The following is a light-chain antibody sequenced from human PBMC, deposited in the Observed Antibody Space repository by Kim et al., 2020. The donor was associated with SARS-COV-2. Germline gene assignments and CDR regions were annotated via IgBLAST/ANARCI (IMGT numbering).Light chain of an antibody. V-gene: IGKV3-11*01. CDR2: DAS. CDR1: QSISTS. CDR3: QQRDSWPLT. J-gene: IGKJ4*01. Sequence: EIVLTQSPATLSLSPGERATLSCRASQSISTSLAWFQQKPGQAPRLLIHDASNRATGIPTRFSGSGSGTDFSLTISSLQPEDFAFYYCQQRDSWPLTFGGGTKVDIK.